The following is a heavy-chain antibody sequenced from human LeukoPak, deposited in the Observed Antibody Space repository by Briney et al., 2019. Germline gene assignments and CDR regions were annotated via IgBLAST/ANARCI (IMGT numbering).Heavy chain of an antibody. D-gene: IGHD6-19*01. V-gene: IGHV1-2*02. CDR3: ARVRIAVAGTDYFDY. CDR1: GYTFTGYY. Sequence: GASVKVSCKASGYTFTGYYIHWVRQAPGQGLEWMGWINPNSGGTNYAQKFQGRVTMTRDTSITTAYMELTRVQSVDTAVYYCARVRIAVAGTDYFDYWGQGTLVTVSS. J-gene: IGHJ4*02. CDR2: INPNSGGT.